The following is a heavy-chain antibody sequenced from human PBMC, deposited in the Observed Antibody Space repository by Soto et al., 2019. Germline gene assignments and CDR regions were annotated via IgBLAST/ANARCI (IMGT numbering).Heavy chain of an antibody. CDR3: AAKSPNSYGPVDY. D-gene: IGHD5-18*01. CDR1: GFTFTSSA. J-gene: IGHJ4*02. V-gene: IGHV1-58*01. Sequence: SVKVSCKASGFTFTSSAVQWVRQARGQRLEWIGWIVVGSGNTNYAQKFQERVTITRDMSTSTAYMELSSLRSEDTAVYYCAAKSPNSYGPVDYWGQGTLVTVSS. CDR2: IVVGSGNT.